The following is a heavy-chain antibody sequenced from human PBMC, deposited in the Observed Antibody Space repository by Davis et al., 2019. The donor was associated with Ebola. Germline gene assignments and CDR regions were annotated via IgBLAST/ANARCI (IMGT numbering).Heavy chain of an antibody. D-gene: IGHD6-19*01. Sequence: GESLKISCAASGFTFSSYAMSWVRQAPGKGLEWVSAISGSGTSTYYADSVKGRFTISRDNSKNTLYLQMNSLRAEDTAVYYCAKDLGRGWYGYYFDYWGQGTLVTVSS. V-gene: IGHV3-23*01. CDR1: GFTFSSYA. CDR2: ISGSGTST. CDR3: AKDLGRGWYGYYFDY. J-gene: IGHJ4*02.